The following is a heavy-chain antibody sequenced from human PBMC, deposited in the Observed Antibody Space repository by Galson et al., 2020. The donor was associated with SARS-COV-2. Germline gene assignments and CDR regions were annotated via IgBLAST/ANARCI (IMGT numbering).Heavy chain of an antibody. J-gene: IGHJ5*02. CDR2: SKNRRNSYTT. V-gene: IGHV3-72*01. D-gene: IGHD3-16*01. Sequence: GESLKISCAASGFTLSDHYIDWVRQAPGKGLEWVARSKNRRNSYTTEYAASVNGRFTISRDDSKNSLYLQMNSLRAEDTAVYYCARDGGGWFDPWGQGTLVTVSS. CDR1: GFTLSDHY. CDR3: ARDGGGWFDP.